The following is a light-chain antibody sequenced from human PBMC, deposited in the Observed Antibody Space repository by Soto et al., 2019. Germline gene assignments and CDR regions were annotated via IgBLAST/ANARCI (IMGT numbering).Light chain of an antibody. CDR2: EVC. J-gene: IGLJ1*01. CDR3: SSYTTTNTLYV. V-gene: IGLV2-14*01. Sequence: QSVLTQPASVYGSPGQSITIPCTGTTSDVGGYNYVSWYQHHPGKAPKLMIYEVCNRPSGVSSRFSGSKSCSTASLTIAVVQAEDEADYYCSSYTTTNTLYVFGTGTKVTVL. CDR1: TSDVGGYNY.